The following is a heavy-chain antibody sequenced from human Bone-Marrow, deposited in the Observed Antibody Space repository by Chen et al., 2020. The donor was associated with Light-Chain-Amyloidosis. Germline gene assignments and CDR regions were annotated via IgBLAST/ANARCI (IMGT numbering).Heavy chain of an antibody. V-gene: IGHV5-51*01. J-gene: IGHJ4*02. CDR1: GYTFPNYW. D-gene: IGHD5-12*01. CDR3: ARRRDGYNFDY. CDR2: IYPDDSDA. Sequence: EVQLEQSGPEVKKPGESLKISCKGSGYTFPNYWIGWVRQMPGKGLEWMGVIYPDDSDARYCPSFDGQVTISADKSITTAYLQWRSLKASDTAMYYCARRRDGYNFDYWGQGTLVTVSS.